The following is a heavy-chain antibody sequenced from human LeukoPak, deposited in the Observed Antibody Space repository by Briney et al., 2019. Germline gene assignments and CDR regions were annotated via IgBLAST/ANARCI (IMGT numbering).Heavy chain of an antibody. J-gene: IGHJ4*02. CDR3: ASPLAVGYCSGGSCYGN. D-gene: IGHD2-15*01. Sequence: GASVKVSCKASGGTFSSYAISWVRRAPGQGLEWMGGIIPIFGTANYAQKFQGRVTITADKSTSTAYMELSSLRSEDTAVYYCASPLAVGYCSGGSCYGNWGQGTLVTVSS. V-gene: IGHV1-69*06. CDR1: GGTFSSYA. CDR2: IIPIFGTA.